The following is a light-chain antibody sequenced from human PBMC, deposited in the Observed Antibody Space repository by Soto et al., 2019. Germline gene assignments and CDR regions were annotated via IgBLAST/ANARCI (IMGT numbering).Light chain of an antibody. Sequence: QSVLTQPPSASGTPGQRVTISCSGSSSNIGSNTVNWYQQLPGTAPKLLIYSNNPRPSGVRDRFSGSKSGTSASLAISGLQSEDEADYYCAAWDDSLKGVFGTGTKLTV. V-gene: IGLV1-44*01. J-gene: IGLJ1*01. CDR1: SSNIGSNT. CDR3: AAWDDSLKGV. CDR2: SNN.